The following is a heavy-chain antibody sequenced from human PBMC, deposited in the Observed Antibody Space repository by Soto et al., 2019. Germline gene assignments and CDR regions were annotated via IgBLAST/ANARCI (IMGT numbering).Heavy chain of an antibody. V-gene: IGHV1-18*01. J-gene: IGHJ4*02. D-gene: IGHD6-13*01. CDR1: GYTLNTYG. CDR2: ISANNDHT. CDR3: ARSRAVAGSYFFDY. Sequence: ASVKVSCKASGYTLNTYGITWVRQAPGQGLEWMGWISANNDHTNYPQKLQGRVTITTDTSTSTVYMELRSLTFEDTAVYYCARSRAVAGSYFFDYWGQGTLVTVSS.